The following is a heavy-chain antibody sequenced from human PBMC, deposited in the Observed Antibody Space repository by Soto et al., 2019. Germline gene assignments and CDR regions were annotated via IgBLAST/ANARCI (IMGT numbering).Heavy chain of an antibody. D-gene: IGHD2-2*02. CDR2: ISYDGSNK. J-gene: IGHJ4*02. Sequence: GGSLRLSCAASGFTFSSYGMHWVRQAPGKGLEWVAVISYDGSNKYYADSVKGRFTISRYNSKNTLYLQMNSLRAEDTAVYYCAKDRWGVVVPAAILGALFDYWGQGTLVTVSS. CDR1: GFTFSSYG. V-gene: IGHV3-30*18. CDR3: AKDRWGVVVPAAILGALFDY.